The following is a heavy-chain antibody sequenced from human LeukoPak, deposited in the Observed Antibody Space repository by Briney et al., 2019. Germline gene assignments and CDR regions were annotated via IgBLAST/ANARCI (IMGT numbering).Heavy chain of an antibody. CDR3: AKGPYSSSWYSYFDY. CDR2: LSGSGGST. Sequence: PGGSLRLSCAASGFTFSSYAMSWVRQAPGKGLEWVSALSGSGGSTYYADSVKGRFTISRDNSKNTLYLQMNSLRAEDTAVYYCAKGPYSSSWYSYFDYWGQGTLVTVSS. D-gene: IGHD6-13*01. J-gene: IGHJ4*02. V-gene: IGHV3-23*01. CDR1: GFTFSSYA.